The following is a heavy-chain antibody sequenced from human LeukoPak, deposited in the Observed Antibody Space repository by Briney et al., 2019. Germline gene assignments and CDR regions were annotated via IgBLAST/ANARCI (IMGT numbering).Heavy chain of an antibody. Sequence: GGSLRLSCAASGFTFDDYAMHWVRHAPGKGLEWVSGISWNSGSIGYADSVKGRFTISRDNAKNSLYLQMNSLRAEDTALYYCAKDAGNWPNAFDIWGQGTMVTVSS. V-gene: IGHV3-9*01. CDR1: GFTFDDYA. CDR3: AKDAGNWPNAFDI. D-gene: IGHD1-1*01. J-gene: IGHJ3*02. CDR2: ISWNSGSI.